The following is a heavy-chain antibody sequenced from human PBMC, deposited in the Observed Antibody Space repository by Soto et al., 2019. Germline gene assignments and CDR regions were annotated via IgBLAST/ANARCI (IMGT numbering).Heavy chain of an antibody. Sequence: ASVKVSCKASGYTFTSYYMHWVLQAPGQGLEWMGIINPSGGSTSYAQKFQGRVTMTRDTSTSTVYMELSSLRSEDTAVYYCARDPGLRSYYYGMDVWGQGTTVTVSS. D-gene: IGHD2-15*01. CDR1: GYTFTSYY. V-gene: IGHV1-46*01. CDR3: ARDPGLRSYYYGMDV. CDR2: INPSGGST. J-gene: IGHJ6*02.